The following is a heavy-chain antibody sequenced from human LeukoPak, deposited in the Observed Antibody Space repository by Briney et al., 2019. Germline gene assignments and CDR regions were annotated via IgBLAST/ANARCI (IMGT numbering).Heavy chain of an antibody. Sequence: PGGSLRLSCAASGFTFSSYGMHWVRQAPGKGLEWVAVIWYDGSNKYYADSVKGRFTISRDNSKNTLYLQMNSLRAEDTAVYYCAKVPAATMYYFDYWGQGTLVTVSS. CDR1: GFTFSSYG. CDR3: AKVPAATMYYFDY. J-gene: IGHJ4*02. V-gene: IGHV3-33*06. D-gene: IGHD2-2*01. CDR2: IWYDGSNK.